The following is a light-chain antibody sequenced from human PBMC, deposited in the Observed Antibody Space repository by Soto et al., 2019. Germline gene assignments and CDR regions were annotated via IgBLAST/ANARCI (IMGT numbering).Light chain of an antibody. CDR2: DVS. CDR3: CSYAGSSPYV. V-gene: IGLV2-11*01. J-gene: IGLJ1*01. Sequence: QSALTQPRSVSGSPGQSVTISCTGTSSDVGGYNYVSWYQQHPGKAPKLMIYDVSKRPSGVPDRFSGSKSGNTASLTISGLRAEDEADYYCCSYAGSSPYVFGTGTKVTVL. CDR1: SSDVGGYNY.